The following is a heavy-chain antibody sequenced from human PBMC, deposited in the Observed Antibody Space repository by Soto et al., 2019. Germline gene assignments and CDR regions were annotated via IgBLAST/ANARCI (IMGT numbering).Heavy chain of an antibody. J-gene: IGHJ4*02. D-gene: IGHD1-26*01. CDR1: GGSISSGGYS. V-gene: IGHV4-30-2*01. CDR2: IYHSGST. CDR3: ARGGGGSYLGLDY. Sequence: SETLFLTCAVSGGSISSGGYSWSWVRQPPGKGLEWIGYIYHSGSTYYNPSLKSRVTISVDRSKNQFSLKLSSVTAADTAVYYCARGGGGSYLGLDYWGQGTLVTVSS.